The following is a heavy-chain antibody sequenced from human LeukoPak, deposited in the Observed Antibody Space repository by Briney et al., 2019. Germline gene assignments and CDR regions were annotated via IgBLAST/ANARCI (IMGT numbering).Heavy chain of an antibody. CDR1: GYSFTSYW. CDR2: IYPGDSDT. Sequence: GESLKISCKGSGYSFTSYWIGRVRQMPGKGLEWMGIIYPGDSDTRYSPSFQGQVTISADKSISTAYLQWSSLKASDTAMYYCARHTYGDYDGHQYNRFDPWGQGTLVTVSS. V-gene: IGHV5-51*01. D-gene: IGHD4-17*01. CDR3: ARHTYGDYDGHQYNRFDP. J-gene: IGHJ5*02.